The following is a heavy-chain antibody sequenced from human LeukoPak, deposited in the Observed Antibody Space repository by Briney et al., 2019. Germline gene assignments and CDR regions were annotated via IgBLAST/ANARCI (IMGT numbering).Heavy chain of an antibody. Sequence: ASVKVSCKASGYTFTSYGISWVRQAPGQGLEWMGWISAYNGNTDYAQKFKGRVTMPTHTSTSTAYMELRSLRSDDTAVYYCARIPPGYSGYELDYWGQGTLVTVSS. CDR2: ISAYNGNT. CDR3: ARIPPGYSGYELDY. J-gene: IGHJ4*02. D-gene: IGHD5-12*01. CDR1: GYTFTSYG. V-gene: IGHV1-18*04.